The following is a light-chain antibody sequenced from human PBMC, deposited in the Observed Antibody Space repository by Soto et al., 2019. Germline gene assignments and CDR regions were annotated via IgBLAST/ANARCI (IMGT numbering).Light chain of an antibody. J-gene: IGLJ3*02. Sequence: QSVLTQSPSASGTPGQRVTISCSGSSSNIGANTVNSYQQLQGTAPNLLIFFGSHRPSSVSDRFWCSKSGSSASLSISGIQSEAEAEYDCSAWADSRNGGVFGGGTKLTVL. CDR3: SAWADSRNGGV. CDR1: SSNIGANT. CDR2: FGS. V-gene: IGLV1-44*01.